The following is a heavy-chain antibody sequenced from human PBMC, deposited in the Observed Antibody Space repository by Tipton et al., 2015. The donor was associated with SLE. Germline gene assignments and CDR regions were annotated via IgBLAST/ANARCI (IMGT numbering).Heavy chain of an antibody. J-gene: IGHJ4*02. D-gene: IGHD6-19*01. CDR3: ASELLRDYFSAWGPDY. CDR2: IDHSGST. Sequence: TLSLTCAVYGGSLNSGSFIAYYWSWIRQPPGKGLEWVGDIDHSGSTNYKPSLKSRLTISVDKSKNQFSLNLRSVTVADTAVYYCASELLRDYFSAWGPDYWGQGTLVTVSA. CDR1: GGSLNSGSFIAYY. V-gene: IGHV4-34*01.